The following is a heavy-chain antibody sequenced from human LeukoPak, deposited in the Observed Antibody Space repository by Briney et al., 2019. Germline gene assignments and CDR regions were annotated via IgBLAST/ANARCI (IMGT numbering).Heavy chain of an antibody. CDR3: AKSPGDNYYDSSGYYYHYYYYMDV. CDR2: ISGSGGST. V-gene: IGHV3-23*01. Sequence: GGSLRLSCAASGFTFSSYAMSWVRQAPGKGLEWVSAISGSGGSTYYADSVKGRFTISRDNSKNTLYLQMNSLRAEDTAVYYCAKSPGDNYYDSSGYYYHYYYYMDVWGKGTTVTISS. CDR1: GFTFSSYA. D-gene: IGHD3-22*01. J-gene: IGHJ6*03.